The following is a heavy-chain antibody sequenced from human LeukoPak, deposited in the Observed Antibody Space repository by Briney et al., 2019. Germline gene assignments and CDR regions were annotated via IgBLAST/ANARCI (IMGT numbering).Heavy chain of an antibody. CDR3: AKAYGSGSNGVYHFDY. CDR1: GFTFSNYA. D-gene: IGHD3-10*01. Sequence: PGGSLRLSCAASGFTFSNYAMTRVRRAPGKGLEWVSVISGSGGGIYYADFVKGRFTISRDNSKNTLYLQMNSLRVEDTAAYYCAKAYGSGSNGVYHFDYWGQGTLVTVSS. J-gene: IGHJ4*02. CDR2: ISGSGGGI. V-gene: IGHV3-23*01.